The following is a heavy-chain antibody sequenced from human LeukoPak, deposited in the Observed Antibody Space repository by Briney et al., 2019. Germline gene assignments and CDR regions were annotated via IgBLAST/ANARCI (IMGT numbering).Heavy chain of an antibody. V-gene: IGHV1-18*01. CDR1: GGAFSANS. CDR3: ARPANLYYASDAFDI. CDR2: ISAYNGNT. J-gene: IGHJ3*02. D-gene: IGHD1-26*01. Sequence: ASVKVSCKASGGAFSANSISWVRQAPGQGLEWMGWISAYNGNTNYAQKLQGRVTMTTDTSTSTAYMELTSLTSDDTAVYYCARPANLYYASDAFDIWGPGTMVTVSS.